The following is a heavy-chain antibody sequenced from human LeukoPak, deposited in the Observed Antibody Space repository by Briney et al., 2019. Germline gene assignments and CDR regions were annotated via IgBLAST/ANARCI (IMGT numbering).Heavy chain of an antibody. J-gene: IGHJ4*02. CDR2: MNPNSGNT. V-gene: IGHV1-8*01. D-gene: IGHD4-17*01. CDR3: ARDATDIYGDYMY. CDR1: GYTFTSYD. Sequence: ASVKVSCKASGYTFTSYDINWVRQATGQGLEWMGWMNPNSGNTGYAQKFQGRVTMTRNTSISTAYMELSSLRSEDTAVYYCARDATDIYGDYMYWGQGTLVTVSS.